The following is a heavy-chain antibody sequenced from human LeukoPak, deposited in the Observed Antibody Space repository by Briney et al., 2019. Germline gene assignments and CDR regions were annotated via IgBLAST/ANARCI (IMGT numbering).Heavy chain of an antibody. Sequence: SETLSLTCTVSGGSITSYFFTWIRQPAGTGLEWIGRIYVSGRTNYNPSLKSRVTMSVDTSKNQFSLKLSSVTAADTAVYYCARGGRITIFGVPNAEIFFDYWGQGTLVTVSS. D-gene: IGHD3-3*01. J-gene: IGHJ4*02. V-gene: IGHV4-4*07. CDR1: GGSITSYF. CDR2: IYVSGRT. CDR3: ARGGRITIFGVPNAEIFFDY.